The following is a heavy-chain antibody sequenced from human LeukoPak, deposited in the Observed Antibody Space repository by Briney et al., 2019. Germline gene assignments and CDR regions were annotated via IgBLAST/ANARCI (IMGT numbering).Heavy chain of an antibody. CDR3: ARVDGDFVFDY. CDR1: GGSFSGYY. CDR2: INHSGST. Sequence: KPSETLSLTCAVYGGSFSGYYWSWIRQPPGKGLEWIGEINHSGSTNYNPSLKSRVTISVDTSKNQFSLKLSSVTAADTAVYYCARVDGDFVFDYWGQGTLVTVSS. V-gene: IGHV4-34*01. D-gene: IGHD4-17*01. J-gene: IGHJ4*02.